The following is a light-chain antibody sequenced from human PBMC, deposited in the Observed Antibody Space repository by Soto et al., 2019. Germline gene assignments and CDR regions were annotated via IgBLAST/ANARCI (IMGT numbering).Light chain of an antibody. CDR3: SSYTSSSTLV. CDR2: SVS. Sequence: QSALTQPASVSGSPRQSITISCTGTSSDVGGYNYVSWYQQHPGKAPKLMIYSVSNRPSGVSNRFSGSKSGNTASLTISGLQAEDEADYYCSSYTSSSTLVFGGGTKLTVL. J-gene: IGLJ2*01. V-gene: IGLV2-14*03. CDR1: SSDVGGYNY.